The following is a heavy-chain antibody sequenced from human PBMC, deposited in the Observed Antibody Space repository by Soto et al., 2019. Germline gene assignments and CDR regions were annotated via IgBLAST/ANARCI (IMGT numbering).Heavy chain of an antibody. J-gene: IGHJ6*02. CDR3: ATLHLTRGEYYYGMDV. CDR2: IYYSGST. V-gene: IGHV4-39*01. D-gene: IGHD3-10*01. CDR1: GGSISSSSHY. Sequence: QLQLQESGPGLVKPSETLSLTCTVSGGSISSSSHYWGWIRQPPGKGLEWIGSIYYSGSTYYNPSLKGRVTISVDTSKNQFSLKLSSVTAADTAVYYCATLHLTRGEYYYGMDVWGQGTTVTVSS.